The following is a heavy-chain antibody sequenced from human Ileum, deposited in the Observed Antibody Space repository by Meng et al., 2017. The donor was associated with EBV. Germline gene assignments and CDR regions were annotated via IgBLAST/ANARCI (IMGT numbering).Heavy chain of an antibody. CDR1: GGSVSSGSSY. V-gene: IGHV4-61*01. D-gene: IGHD5-18*01. J-gene: IGHJ4*02. Sequence: QLQESGPGLVRPSETRSLTCTVSGGSVSSGSSYWSWIRQPPGKGPEWIAYIYYTGSTNYNPSLKSRVIISADTSKNQFSLKLSSVTAADTAVYYCARAETALDYWGQGTLVTVSS. CDR3: ARAETALDY. CDR2: IYYTGST.